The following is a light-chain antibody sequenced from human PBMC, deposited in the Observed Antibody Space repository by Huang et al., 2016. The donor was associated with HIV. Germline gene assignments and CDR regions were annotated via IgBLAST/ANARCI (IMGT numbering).Light chain of an antibody. CDR1: QRLLRINGYKY. CDR3: MQALQTPRT. Sequence: DIVMTQSPLFLRVTPGEPASISCRSSQRLLRINGYKYLDWYLQKPGQSPQLLIYLGSNRASGVPDRCSGSGSGTDFTLEISRVEAEDIGTYYCMQALQTPRTFGQGTKVEIK. V-gene: IGKV2-28*01. CDR2: LGS. J-gene: IGKJ1*01.